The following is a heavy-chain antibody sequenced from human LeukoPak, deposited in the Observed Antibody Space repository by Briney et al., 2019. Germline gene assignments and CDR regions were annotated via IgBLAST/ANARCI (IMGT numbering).Heavy chain of an antibody. V-gene: IGHV3-53*01. J-gene: IGHJ4*02. CDR3: AREAFEYCSSSSCPSHFDY. D-gene: IGHD2-2*01. CDR2: IYSDNT. Sequence: GGSLRLSCTVSGFTVSSNSMSWVRQAPGKGLEWVSFIYSDNTHYSDSVKGRFTISRDNSKNTLYLQMNSLRADDTAVYYCAREAFEYCSSSSCPSHFDYWGRGTLVTVSS. CDR1: GFTVSSNS.